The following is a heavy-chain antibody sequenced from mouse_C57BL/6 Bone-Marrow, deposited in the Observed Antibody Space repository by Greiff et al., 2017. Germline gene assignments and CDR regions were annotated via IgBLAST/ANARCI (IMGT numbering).Heavy chain of an antibody. Sequence: QVQLQQPGAELVKPGASVKLSCKASGYTFTSYWMHWVKQRPGQGLEWIGMIHPNSGSSNYNEKFKSKATLTVDKSSSTAYMQINSLTSEDSAVYYGARSYFYGSSYRYFDVWGTGTTVTVSS. V-gene: IGHV1-64*01. CDR1: GYTFTSYW. CDR2: IHPNSGSS. CDR3: ARSYFYGSSYRYFDV. J-gene: IGHJ1*03. D-gene: IGHD1-1*01.